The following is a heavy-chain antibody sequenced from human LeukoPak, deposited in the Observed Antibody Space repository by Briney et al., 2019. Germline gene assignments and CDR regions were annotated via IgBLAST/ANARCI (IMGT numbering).Heavy chain of an antibody. J-gene: IGHJ4*02. Sequence: AGGSLRISCAASGFTFSDYYMAWIRQAPGKGLEWVSYISNGGSSIYYADSVRGRFTISRDNADNSLHLQMNSLRVEDTAIYYCARERAAADFWSPYYSYWGQGTLVTVSS. D-gene: IGHD3-3*01. CDR3: ARERAAADFWSPYYSY. CDR1: GFTFSDYY. V-gene: IGHV3-11*01. CDR2: ISNGGSSI.